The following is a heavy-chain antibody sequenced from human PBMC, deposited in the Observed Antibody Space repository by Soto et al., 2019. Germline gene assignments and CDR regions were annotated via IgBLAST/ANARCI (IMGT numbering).Heavy chain of an antibody. CDR1: GGSISSGGYY. Sequence: SETLSLTCTVSGGSISSGGYYWSWIRQHPGKGLEWIGYIYYSGSTYYNPSLKSRVTISVDTSKNQFSLKLSSVTAADTAVYYCAREDEAVVTDKSGYGMDVWGQGTTVTVSS. CDR3: AREDEAVVTDKSGYGMDV. V-gene: IGHV4-31*03. CDR2: IYYSGST. J-gene: IGHJ6*02. D-gene: IGHD3-22*01.